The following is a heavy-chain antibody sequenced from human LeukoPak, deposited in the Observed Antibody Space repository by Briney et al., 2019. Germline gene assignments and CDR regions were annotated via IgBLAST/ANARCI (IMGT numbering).Heavy chain of an antibody. D-gene: IGHD5-24*01. Sequence: SETLSLTCVVSDYSISSGYFWGWIRQSPGKGLEWIANMHNGGSTYYNPSVKSRVTISLDTSKNQFSLKLSSVTAADTAVYYCARRGDGYNPDYWGQGTLVTVSS. CDR3: ARRGDGYNPDY. CDR2: MHNGGST. V-gene: IGHV4-38-2*01. J-gene: IGHJ4*02. CDR1: DYSISSGYF.